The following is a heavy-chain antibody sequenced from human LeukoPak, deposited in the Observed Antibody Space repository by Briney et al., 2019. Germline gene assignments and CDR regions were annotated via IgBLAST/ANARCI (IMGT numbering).Heavy chain of an antibody. CDR2: IYYSGST. J-gene: IGHJ6*02. Sequence: SETLSLTCTVSGGSINRYYWSWVRQPPGKGLEWIGYIYYSGSTNYNPSLKSRVNISVDTSKNQFSLKLSSVTAADTAVYYCARWGHSPNLYYDSSGDYSSHYYYYGMDVWGQGTTVTVSS. CDR3: ARWGHSPNLYYDSSGDYSSHYYYYGMDV. V-gene: IGHV4-59*01. CDR1: GGSINRYY. D-gene: IGHD3-22*01.